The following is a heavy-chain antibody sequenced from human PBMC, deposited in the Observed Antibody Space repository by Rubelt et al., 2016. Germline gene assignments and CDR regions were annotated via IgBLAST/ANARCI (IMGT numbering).Heavy chain of an antibody. Sequence: ELQLVESGGGLVKSGGSLRLSCAASGFTFTDAWMNWVRQAPGKGLEWVSYINKGSNTIYYADSVKGRFTISRDDAKNPLYLQMNSLRAEDTAVYYCTSGTWDVWGHGTTVTVSS. J-gene: IGHJ6*02. CDR2: INKGSNTI. CDR1: GFTFTDAW. V-gene: IGHV3-69-1*02. D-gene: IGHD1-26*01. CDR3: TSGTWDV.